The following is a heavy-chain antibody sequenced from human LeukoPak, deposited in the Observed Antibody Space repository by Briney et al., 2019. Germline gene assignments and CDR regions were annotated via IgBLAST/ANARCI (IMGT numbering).Heavy chain of an antibody. CDR2: IYHSGST. Sequence: SETLSLTCAVSGYSISSGYYWGWIRPPPGKGLEWIGSIYHSGSTYYNPSLKSRVTISVDTSKNQFSLKLSSVTAADTAVYYFARGGGLRFLEWLLKAWGQGTLVTVSS. D-gene: IGHD3-3*01. CDR1: GYSISSGYY. CDR3: ARGGGLRFLEWLLKA. V-gene: IGHV4-38-2*01. J-gene: IGHJ5*02.